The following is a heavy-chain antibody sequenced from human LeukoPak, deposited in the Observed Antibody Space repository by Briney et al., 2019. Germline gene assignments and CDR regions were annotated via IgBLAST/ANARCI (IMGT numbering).Heavy chain of an antibody. CDR1: GFTLRSYT. V-gene: IGHV3-48*04. Sequence: PGGSLRLSCAASGFTLRSYTMNWVRQAPGKGLEWVSYISSSSSTIYYADSVKGRFTISRDNAKNSLYLQMNSLRAEDTAVYYCVRDDDRPDNGLDYWGQGTLVTVSS. D-gene: IGHD3-22*01. CDR3: VRDDDRPDNGLDY. CDR2: ISSSSSTI. J-gene: IGHJ4*02.